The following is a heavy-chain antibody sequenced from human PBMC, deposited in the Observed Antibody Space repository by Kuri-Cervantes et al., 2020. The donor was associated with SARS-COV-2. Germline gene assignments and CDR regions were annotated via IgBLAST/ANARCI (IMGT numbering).Heavy chain of an antibody. Sequence: GESLKISCAASGFTFSSYDMHWVRQATGKGLEWVSAIGTAGDTYYPGSVKGRFTIFRENAKNSLYLQMSSLRAGDTAVYYCARGYYDSSGYPLGWYFDLWGRGTLVTVSS. V-gene: IGHV3-13*04. CDR1: GFTFSSYD. CDR2: IGTAGDT. CDR3: ARGYYDSSGYPLGWYFDL. D-gene: IGHD3-22*01. J-gene: IGHJ2*01.